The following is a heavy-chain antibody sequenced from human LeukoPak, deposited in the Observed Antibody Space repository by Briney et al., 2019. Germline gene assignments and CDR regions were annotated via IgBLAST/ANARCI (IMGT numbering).Heavy chain of an antibody. CDR3: TTDLRWELLPTDY. Sequence: PGGSLRLSCAASGFTFTNVWMSWVRQAPGKGREWVGRIKSKTDGETRDYAAPVKGRFTISRDDSKNTLYLQMDSLTTEDTAFCYWTTDLRWELLPTDYWGQGTQVTVSS. D-gene: IGHD1-26*01. V-gene: IGHV3-15*01. CDR2: IKSKTDGETR. J-gene: IGHJ4*02. CDR1: GFTFTNVW.